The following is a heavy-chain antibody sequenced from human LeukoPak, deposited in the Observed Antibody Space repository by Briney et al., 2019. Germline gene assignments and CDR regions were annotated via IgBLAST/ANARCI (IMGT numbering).Heavy chain of an antibody. CDR1: GFTFSSYA. V-gene: IGHV3-49*04. J-gene: IGHJ4*02. CDR2: IRSKANGGTT. D-gene: IGHD5-18*01. CDR3: TRDRGYSYGYGDY. Sequence: GGSLRLSCAASGFTFSSYAMSWVRQAPGKGLEWVGFIRSKANGGTTEYAASVKGRFTISRDDSKSIAYLRMNSLKNEDTAVYYCTRDRGYSYGYGDYWGQGTLVTVSS.